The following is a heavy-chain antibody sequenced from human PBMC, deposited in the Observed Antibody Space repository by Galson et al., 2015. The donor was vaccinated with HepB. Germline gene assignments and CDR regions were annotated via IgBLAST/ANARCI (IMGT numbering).Heavy chain of an antibody. D-gene: IGHD3-3*01. Sequence: SVKVSCKASGYTFTDYVVNRVRQAPGQGLEWMGWMNTNTGKPTYAPGFAGRFVFSLDTSVTTAYLPISSLETDDTAVYYCARSPLRFLDWLPYYDYYYMDVWGEGTTVTVSS. CDR2: MNTNTGKP. J-gene: IGHJ6*03. CDR1: GYTFTDYV. CDR3: ARSPLRFLDWLPYYDYYYMDV. V-gene: IGHV7-4-1*02.